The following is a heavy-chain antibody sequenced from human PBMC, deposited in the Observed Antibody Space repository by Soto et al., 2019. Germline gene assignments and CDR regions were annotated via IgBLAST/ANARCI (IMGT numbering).Heavy chain of an antibody. Sequence: QVQLVQAGAEVKKPGASVKVSCKASGYTFTRYDINWVRQATGQGLEWMGWMNPNSGNTGYAQKFQGRVTMTRNTAISTAYMELSSLRSEDTAVYYCATRGVIVVEMGYWGQGTLVTVSS. J-gene: IGHJ4*02. D-gene: IGHD3-22*01. CDR2: MNPNSGNT. CDR3: ATRGVIVVEMGY. V-gene: IGHV1-8*01. CDR1: GYTFTRYD.